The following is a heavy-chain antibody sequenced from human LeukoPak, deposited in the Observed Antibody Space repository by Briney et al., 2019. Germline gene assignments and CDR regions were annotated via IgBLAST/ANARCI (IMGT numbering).Heavy chain of an antibody. D-gene: IGHD2-21*02. Sequence: SETLSLTCAVYGGSLSYYYWSWIRQPPEKGLEWIGEINRSGSTNYNPSLKSRVSISVDTSKNQFSLKLSFVTAADTAVYYCARGGFYCGDDCYVDCWGQGTLVTVSS. CDR2: INRSGST. CDR3: ARGGFYCGDDCYVDC. V-gene: IGHV4-34*01. CDR1: GGSLSYYY. J-gene: IGHJ4*02.